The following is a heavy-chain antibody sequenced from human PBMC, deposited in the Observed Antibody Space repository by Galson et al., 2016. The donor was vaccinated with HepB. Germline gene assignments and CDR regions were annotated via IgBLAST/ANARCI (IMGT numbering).Heavy chain of an antibody. D-gene: IGHD2-8*02. Sequence: SVKVSCKASGYTFTNYGISWVRQAPGQGLEWMGWIDPNNGATKYAQKFQGWVTMARDTSIDTLYMELRRLTSDDTAVYYCARGSGGYCTGGKCHYYFYDRDGWGQGTTVTVSS. CDR2: IDPNNGAT. V-gene: IGHV1-2*04. J-gene: IGHJ6*02. CDR1: GYTFTNYG. CDR3: ARGSGGYCTGGKCHYYFYDRDG.